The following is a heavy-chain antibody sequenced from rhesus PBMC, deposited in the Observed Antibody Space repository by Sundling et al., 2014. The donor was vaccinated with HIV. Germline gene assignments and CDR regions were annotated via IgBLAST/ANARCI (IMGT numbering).Heavy chain of an antibody. Sequence: QVQLQESGPAVVKPSETLSLTCVVSGGSFISGHWWSWIRQSPGTGLEWIGYISGSGGTTDYNPSLRSRVTISTDTSKTQLSLKLSSVTAADTAVYYCASGGAARWYFDYWGQGVLVTVSS. CDR2: ISGSGGTT. D-gene: IGHD4-29*01. V-gene: IGHV4-93*01. J-gene: IGHJ4*01. CDR1: GGSFISGHW. CDR3: ASGGAARWYFDY.